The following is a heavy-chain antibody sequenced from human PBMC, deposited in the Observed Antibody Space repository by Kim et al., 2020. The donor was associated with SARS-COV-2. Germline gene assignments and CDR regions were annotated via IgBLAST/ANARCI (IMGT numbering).Heavy chain of an antibody. D-gene: IGHD3-22*01. V-gene: IGHV4-31*03. J-gene: IGHJ4*01. Sequence: TLSLTCTVSGDSVGSGGYYWNWLRQHPGGGLEWIGFISYSGSSHSNPSLRSRVTMSIDMSKNQSSLNLSSVTAADTAVYYCARGPYYSDNSGYYEVDY. CDR1: GDSVGSGGYY. CDR2: ISYSGSS. CDR3: ARGPYYSDNSGYYEVDY.